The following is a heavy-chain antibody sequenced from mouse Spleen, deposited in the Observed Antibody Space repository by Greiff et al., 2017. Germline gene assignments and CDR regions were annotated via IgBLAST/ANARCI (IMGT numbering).Heavy chain of an antibody. Sequence: QVQLQQPGAELVKPGASVKLSCKASGYTFTSYWMQWVKQRPGQGLEWIGEIDPSDSYTNYNQKFKGKATLTVDTSSSTAYMQLSSLTSEDSAVYYCARRGNWDDFDVWGAGTTVTVSS. D-gene: IGHD4-1*01. CDR2: IDPSDSYT. CDR3: ARRGNWDDFDV. J-gene: IGHJ1*01. CDR1: GYTFTSYW. V-gene: IGHV1-50*01.